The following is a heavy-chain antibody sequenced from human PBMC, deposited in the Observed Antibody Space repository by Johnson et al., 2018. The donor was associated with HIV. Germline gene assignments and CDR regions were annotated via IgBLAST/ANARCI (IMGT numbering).Heavy chain of an antibody. CDR1: GFTFSSYG. J-gene: IGHJ3*02. Sequence: QVQLLESGGGVVQPGRSLRLSCAASGFTFSSYGMHWVRQAPGKGLEWVAVISYDGSNKYYADSVKGRFTISRDNSKNTLYLQMNSLRAEDTAVYYCAQGGGSYYRGDAFDIWGQGTMVTVSS. CDR2: ISYDGSNK. CDR3: AQGGGSYYRGDAFDI. V-gene: IGHV3-30*18. D-gene: IGHD1-26*01.